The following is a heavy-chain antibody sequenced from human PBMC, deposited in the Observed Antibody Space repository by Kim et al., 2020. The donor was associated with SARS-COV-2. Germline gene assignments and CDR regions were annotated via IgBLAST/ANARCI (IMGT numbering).Heavy chain of an antibody. V-gene: IGHV5-51*01. J-gene: IGHJ4*02. CDR3: ARPAPGVVVPWAHLGY. Sequence: GESLKISCKGSGYSFTSYWIGWVRQMPGKGLEWMGIIYPGDSDTRYSPSFQGQVTISADKSISTAYLQWSSLKASDTAMYYCARPAPGVVVPWAHLGYWGQGTLVTVSS. D-gene: IGHD2-2*01. CDR1: GYSFTSYW. CDR2: IYPGDSDT.